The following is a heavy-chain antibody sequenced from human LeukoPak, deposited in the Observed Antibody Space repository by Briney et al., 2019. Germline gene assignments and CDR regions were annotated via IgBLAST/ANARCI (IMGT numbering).Heavy chain of an antibody. CDR1: GGSISSSSYY. CDR2: IYYSGST. D-gene: IGHD3-3*01. CDR3: ARGTYYDFWSGYSFQH. J-gene: IGHJ1*01. Sequence: SETLSLTCTVSGGSISSSSYYWGWIRQPPGKGLEWIGSIYYSGSTYYNPSLKSRVTISVDTSKNQFSLKLSSVTAADTAVYYCARGTYYDFWSGYSFQHWGQGTLVTVSS. V-gene: IGHV4-39*01.